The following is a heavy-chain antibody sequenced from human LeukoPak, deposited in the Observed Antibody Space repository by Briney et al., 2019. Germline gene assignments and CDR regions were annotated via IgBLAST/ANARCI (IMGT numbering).Heavy chain of an antibody. D-gene: IGHD6-13*01. CDR1: GGSISSYY. Sequence: SETLSLTCTVSGGSISSYYWSWIRQPPGKGLEWIGYIYYSGSTNYNPSLKSRVTISVDTSKNQFSLKLSSVTAADTAGYYCARDVVAAAGGGTYHYYYMDVWGKGTTVTVSS. J-gene: IGHJ6*03. CDR2: IYYSGST. CDR3: ARDVVAAAGGGTYHYYYMDV. V-gene: IGHV4-59*01.